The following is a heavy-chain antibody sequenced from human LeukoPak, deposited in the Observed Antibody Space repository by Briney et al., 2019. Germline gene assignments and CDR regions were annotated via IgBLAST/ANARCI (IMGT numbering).Heavy chain of an antibody. J-gene: IGHJ6*04. CDR1: GFPLGDFD. CDR3: TREKLLWFGESNYYYYGMDV. D-gene: IGHD3-10*01. V-gene: IGHV3-49*04. Sequence: GGPLRLPCTASGFPLGDFDMSWVRQAPGRGLVGVGFIRRKAYGGTTEYAASVKGRFTISRDDSKSIAYLQMNSLKTEDTAVYYCTREKLLWFGESNYYYYGMDVWGKGTTVTVSS. CDR2: IRRKAYGGTT.